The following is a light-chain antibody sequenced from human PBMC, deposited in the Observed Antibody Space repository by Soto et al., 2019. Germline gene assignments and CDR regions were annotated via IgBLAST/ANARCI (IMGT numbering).Light chain of an antibody. CDR2: DVS. J-gene: IGLJ2*01. Sequence: QSALTQPASVSGSPGQSIAISCTGTSSDVGGYTYVSWYQQHPGKAPKLMIYDVSARPSGVSNRFSGSKSDNTASLTISGLQAEDEADYYCSSYTSSNTVIFGGGTQLTVL. CDR3: SSYTSSNTVI. CDR1: SSDVGGYTY. V-gene: IGLV2-14*01.